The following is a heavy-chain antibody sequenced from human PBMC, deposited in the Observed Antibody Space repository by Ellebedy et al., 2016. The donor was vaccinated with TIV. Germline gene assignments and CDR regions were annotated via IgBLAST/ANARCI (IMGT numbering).Heavy chain of an antibody. CDR3: ARPGGQSSDRKGS. Sequence: GESLKISCEASGFAFSTYSMIWVRQAPGKGLEWVSSISGNTKYIYYAVSVKGRFTISRDNARNSLYLEMKSLRAEDTGVYYCARPGGQSSDRKGSWGQGTMVTVSS. V-gene: IGHV3-21*03. D-gene: IGHD6-25*01. CDR2: ISGNTKYI. CDR1: GFAFSTYS. J-gene: IGHJ5*02.